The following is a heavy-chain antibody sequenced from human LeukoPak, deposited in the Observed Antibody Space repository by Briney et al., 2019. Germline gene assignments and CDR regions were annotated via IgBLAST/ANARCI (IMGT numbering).Heavy chain of an antibody. D-gene: IGHD6-13*01. CDR2: IYSSGST. Sequence: SETLSLTCTVSGGSIRSYYWSWIRQSAGKGLEWIGRIYSSGSTNYNPSLKSRVTISVDTSKNQFSLKLSSVTAADTAVYYCAGSYCSSWYSQGHNWFDPWGQGTLVTVSS. CDR3: AGSYCSSWYSQGHNWFDP. J-gene: IGHJ5*02. V-gene: IGHV4-4*07. CDR1: GGSIRSYY.